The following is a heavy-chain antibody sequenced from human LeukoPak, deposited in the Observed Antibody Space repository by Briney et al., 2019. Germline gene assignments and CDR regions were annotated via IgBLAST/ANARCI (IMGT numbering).Heavy chain of an antibody. Sequence: GASVKVSCKASGYTFTGYYMHWVRQAPGQGLEWRGWINPNSGGTNYAQKFQGRVTMTRDTSISTAYMELSRLRSDDTAVYYCASLEYGSGSYYRDDAFDIWGQGTMVTVSS. D-gene: IGHD3-10*01. CDR2: INPNSGGT. J-gene: IGHJ3*02. CDR3: ASLEYGSGSYYRDDAFDI. V-gene: IGHV1-2*02. CDR1: GYTFTGYY.